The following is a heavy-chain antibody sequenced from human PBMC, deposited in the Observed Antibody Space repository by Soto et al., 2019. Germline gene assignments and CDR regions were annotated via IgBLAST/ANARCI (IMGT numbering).Heavy chain of an antibody. CDR1: GFSLSTSGVG. V-gene: IGHV2-5*02. Sequence: QITLKESGPTLVKPTQTLTLTCTFSGFSLSTSGVGVGWIRQPPGKALEWLALIYWDDDKRYSPSLKSRLTITKDTSKNQVVLTMTNMDPVDTATYYCARRYCSSTSCYNWFDPWCQGTLVTVSS. D-gene: IGHD2-2*01. CDR3: ARRYCSSTSCYNWFDP. J-gene: IGHJ5*02. CDR2: IYWDDDK.